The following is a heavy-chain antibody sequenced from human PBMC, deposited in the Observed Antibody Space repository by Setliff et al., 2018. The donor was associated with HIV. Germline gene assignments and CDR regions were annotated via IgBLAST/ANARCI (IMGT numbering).Heavy chain of an antibody. Sequence: SETLSLTCTVSGGSISGFYWSWIRQSAGKGLEWIGRIYTSGSTNYNPSLKSRVTISVDTSKNQFSLKLNSVTAADTAVYYCARDVLRSQATQFHVGCARGSVRGKRDSALELLCVVWY. D-gene: IGHD1-7*01. CDR2: IYTSGST. CDR3: ARDVLRSQATQFHVGCARGSVRGKRDSALELLCVVWY. J-gene: IGHJ2*01. V-gene: IGHV4-4*07. CDR1: GGSISGFY.